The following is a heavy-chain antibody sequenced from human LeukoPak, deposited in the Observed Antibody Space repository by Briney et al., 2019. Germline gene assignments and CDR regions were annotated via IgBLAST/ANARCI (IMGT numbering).Heavy chain of an antibody. CDR3: AKDVAPLYYYYGMDV. D-gene: IGHD2-21*01. V-gene: IGHV3-30*18. J-gene: IGHJ6*02. CDR2: ISYDGSNK. CDR1: GFTFSSYG. Sequence: PGGSLRLSCAASGFTFSSYGMHWVRQAPGKGLEWVAVISYDGSNKYYADSVKGRFTISRDNSKNTLYLQMNSLRAEDTAVYYCAKDVAPLYYYYGMDVWGQGTTVTVSS.